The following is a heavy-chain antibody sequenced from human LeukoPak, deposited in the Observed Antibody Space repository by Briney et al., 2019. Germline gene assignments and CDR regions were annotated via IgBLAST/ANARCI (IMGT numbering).Heavy chain of an antibody. D-gene: IGHD3-22*01. CDR2: IKSKTDGGTT. J-gene: IGHJ4*02. CDR1: GFTFSNAW. V-gene: IGHV3-15*01. CDR3: TTEYDSSGYYYADPTDFDY. Sequence: PGGSLRLSCAASGFTFSNAWMSWVRQAPGKGLEWVGRIKSKTDGGTTDNAAPVKGRFTISRDDSKNTLYLQMNSLKTEDTAVYYCTTEYDSSGYYYADPTDFDYWGQGTLVTVSS.